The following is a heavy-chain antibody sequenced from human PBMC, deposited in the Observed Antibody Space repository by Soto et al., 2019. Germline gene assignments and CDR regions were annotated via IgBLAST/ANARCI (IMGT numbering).Heavy chain of an antibody. CDR3: ARVAGDPVNLRGKYYFDY. D-gene: IGHD3-16*01. V-gene: IGHV3-7*01. CDR2: IKQDGSEK. Sequence: GGSLRLSCAASGFTFSSYWMSWVRQAPGKGLEWVANIKQDGSEKYYVDSVKGRFTISRDNAKNSLYLQMNSLRAEDTAVYYCARVAGDPVNLRGKYYFDYWGQGTLVTVSS. CDR1: GFTFSSYW. J-gene: IGHJ4*02.